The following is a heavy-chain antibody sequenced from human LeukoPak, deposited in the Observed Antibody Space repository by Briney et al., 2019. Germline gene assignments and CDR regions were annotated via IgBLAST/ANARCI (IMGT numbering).Heavy chain of an antibody. CDR1: GFTFSSYT. Sequence: PGGSLRLSCTASGFTFSSYTMNWVRQAPGKGLEWVSSISGGSSYRFYADSVKGRFTISRDNAKNSLFLQMNSLRAEDTAVYYCARDYAGYGDYTPFDYWGQGTLVTVSS. CDR2: ISGGSSYR. CDR3: ARDYAGYGDYTPFDY. D-gene: IGHD4-17*01. J-gene: IGHJ4*02. V-gene: IGHV3-21*01.